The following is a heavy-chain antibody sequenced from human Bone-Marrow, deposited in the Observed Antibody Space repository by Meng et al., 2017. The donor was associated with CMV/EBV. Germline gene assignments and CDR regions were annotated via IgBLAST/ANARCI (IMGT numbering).Heavy chain of an antibody. Sequence: CTVSGGSISSGGYYWSWIRQHPGKGLEWIGYIYYSGSTYSNPSLKSRVTISVDTSKNQFSLKLSSVTAADTAVYYCARGIYSNDFDYWGQGTLVTVSS. CDR2: IYYSGST. CDR3: ARGIYSNDFDY. V-gene: IGHV4-31*03. D-gene: IGHD4-11*01. J-gene: IGHJ4*02. CDR1: GGSISSGGYY.